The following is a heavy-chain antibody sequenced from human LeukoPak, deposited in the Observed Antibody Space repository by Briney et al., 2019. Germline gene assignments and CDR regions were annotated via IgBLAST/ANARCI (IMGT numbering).Heavy chain of an antibody. CDR3: ARAAQGEGHYYYYYYMDV. Sequence: SETLSLTCTVSGGSISSYYWSWIRQPPGKGLEWIGYIYYSGSTNYNPSLKSRVTISVDTSKNQFSLKLSSVTAADTAVYYCARAAQGEGHYYYYYYMDVWGKGTTVTISS. J-gene: IGHJ6*03. CDR2: IYYSGST. V-gene: IGHV4-59*01. D-gene: IGHD3-16*01. CDR1: GGSISSYY.